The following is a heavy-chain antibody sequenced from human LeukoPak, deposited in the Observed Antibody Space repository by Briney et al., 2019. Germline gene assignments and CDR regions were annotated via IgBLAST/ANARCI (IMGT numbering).Heavy chain of an antibody. D-gene: IGHD3-10*01. CDR3: ARRVRGVNDAFDI. CDR2: INHSGST. CDR1: GGSFSVYY. J-gene: IGHJ3*02. V-gene: IGHV4-34*01. Sequence: SETLSLTCAVYGGSFSVYYWSWIRQPPGKGLEWVGEINHSGSTNYNPSLKSRVTTSVDTSKNHFSLKLRSVTAADTAVYYCARRVRGVNDAFDIWGQGTMVTVSS.